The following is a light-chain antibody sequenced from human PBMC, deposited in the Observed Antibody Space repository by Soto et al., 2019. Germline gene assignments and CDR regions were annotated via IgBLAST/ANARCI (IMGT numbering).Light chain of an antibody. CDR1: SSDVGSYNR. J-gene: IGLJ1*01. CDR3: SSFTSSSTYV. Sequence: ALAQPPSVSGSPGQSVTISCTGTSSDVGSYNRVSWYQQPPGTAPKLMIYEVSNRPSGVPDRFSGSKSGNTASLTISGLQAEDEADYYCSSFTSSSTYVFGTGTKVTVL. V-gene: IGLV2-18*02. CDR2: EVS.